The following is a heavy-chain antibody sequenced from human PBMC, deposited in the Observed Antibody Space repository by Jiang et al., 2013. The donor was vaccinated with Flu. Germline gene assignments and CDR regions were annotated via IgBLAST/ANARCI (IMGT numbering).Heavy chain of an antibody. D-gene: IGHD5-18*01. V-gene: IGHV1-2*02. CDR1: GYTITDYF. J-gene: IGHJ4*02. CDR2: INPKGDTT. CDR3: ATDPDTPMPIDF. Sequence: GAEVKKPGASVKVSCKPSGYTITDYFIHWVRQAPAQGLEWMGWINPKGDTTDYAPKFQDRVTMTRDTSIGTAYMELSGLTSDDTAVYYCATDPDTPMPIDFWGQGTMVTVSS.